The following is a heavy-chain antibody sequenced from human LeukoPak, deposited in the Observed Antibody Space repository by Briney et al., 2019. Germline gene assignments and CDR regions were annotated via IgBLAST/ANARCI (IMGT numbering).Heavy chain of an antibody. V-gene: IGHV4-59*01. CDR2: IYYSGST. J-gene: IGHJ5*02. Sequence: KPSETLSLTCTVSGGSISSYYWSWIRQPPGKGLEWIGYIYYSGSTNYNPSLKSRVTISVDTSKNQFSLKLSSVTAADTAVYYCARERGIRNWFDPWGQGTLVTVSS. D-gene: IGHD3-3*02. CDR3: ARERGIRNWFDP. CDR1: GGSISSYY.